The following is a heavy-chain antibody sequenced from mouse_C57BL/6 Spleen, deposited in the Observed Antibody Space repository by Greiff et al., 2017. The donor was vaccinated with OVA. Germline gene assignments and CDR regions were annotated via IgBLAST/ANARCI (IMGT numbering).Heavy chain of an antibody. V-gene: IGHV1-69*01. CDR1: GYTFTSYW. Sequence: QVQLQQPGAELVMPGASVKLSCKASGYTFTSYWMHWVKQRPGQGLEWIGEIDPSDSYTNYNQKFKGKSTLTVDKSSSTAYMQLSSLTSEDSAVYYCARSYYEYDCWYSDVWGTGTTVTVSS. J-gene: IGHJ1*03. CDR3: ARSYYEYDCWYSDV. D-gene: IGHD2-4*01. CDR2: IDPSDSYT.